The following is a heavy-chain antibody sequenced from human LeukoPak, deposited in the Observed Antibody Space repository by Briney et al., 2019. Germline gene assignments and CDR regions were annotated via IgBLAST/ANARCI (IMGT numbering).Heavy chain of an antibody. J-gene: IGHJ6*03. CDR2: IKSKTDGGTT. CDR3: TTDRYSGFGLWFYYYYMDV. CDR1: GFTFSSYG. V-gene: IGHV3-15*01. D-gene: IGHD5-12*01. Sequence: PGGSLRLSCAASGFTFSSYGMSWVRQAPGKGLEWVGRIKSKTDGGTTDYAAPVKGRFTISRDDSKNTLYLQMNSLKTEDTAVYYCTTDRYSGFGLWFYYYYMDVWGKGTTVTVSS.